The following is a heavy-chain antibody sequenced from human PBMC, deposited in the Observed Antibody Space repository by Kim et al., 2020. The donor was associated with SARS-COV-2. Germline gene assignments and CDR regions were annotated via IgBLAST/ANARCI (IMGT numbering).Heavy chain of an antibody. V-gene: IGHV4-59*08. CDR2: SHNNGRT. Sequence: SETLSLTCSVSGGSISNYYWSWIRQPPGTGLEWIAYSHNNGRTKYNPSLRSRVTISVDTPKNQISLKVTSVTAADTALYYCAGHLRGGDSAFDSWGQGAL. J-gene: IGHJ4*02. CDR3: AGHLRGGDSAFDS. CDR1: GGSISNYY. D-gene: IGHD5-12*01.